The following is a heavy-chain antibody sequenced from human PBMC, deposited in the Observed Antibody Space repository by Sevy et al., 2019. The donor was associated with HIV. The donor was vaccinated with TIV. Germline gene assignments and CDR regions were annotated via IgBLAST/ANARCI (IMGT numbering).Heavy chain of an antibody. Sequence: GGSLRLSCAASGFTFSSYAMHWVRQAPGKGLEWVAVISYDGSNKYYADSVKGRFTISRDNSKKTVYLQMNSLRAEDTAVYYCARGRGVYDYSNYWYFDLWGRGTLVTVSS. CDR3: ARGRGVYDYSNYWYFDL. J-gene: IGHJ2*01. V-gene: IGHV3-30-3*01. CDR2: ISYDGSNK. D-gene: IGHD4-4*01. CDR1: GFTFSSYA.